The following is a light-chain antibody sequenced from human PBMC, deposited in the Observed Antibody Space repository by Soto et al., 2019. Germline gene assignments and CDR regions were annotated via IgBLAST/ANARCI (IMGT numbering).Light chain of an antibody. J-gene: IGKJ4*01. CDR2: EAS. Sequence: EIVLTQSPATLSLSPGERATLSCRASQTVSSSLAWYQQKPGQAPRLLIYEASNRATGIPARFSGSGSGTDFSLTISSLEPEDFAVYYCQQRSSWPLTFGGGTKVDIK. V-gene: IGKV3-11*01. CDR3: QQRSSWPLT. CDR1: QTVSSS.